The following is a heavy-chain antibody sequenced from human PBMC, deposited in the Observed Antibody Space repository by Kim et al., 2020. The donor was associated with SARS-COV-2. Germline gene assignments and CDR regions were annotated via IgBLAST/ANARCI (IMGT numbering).Heavy chain of an antibody. J-gene: IGHJ6*02. Sequence: ASVKVSCKASGYTFTSYGISWVRQAPGQGLEWMGWISAYNGNTNYAQKLQCRVTMTTDTSTSTAYMELRSLRSDDTAVYYCARGSGYCSSTSCYAADYYYYYYGMDVWGQGTTVTVSS. CDR1: GYTFTSYG. D-gene: IGHD2-2*01. CDR2: ISAYNGNT. V-gene: IGHV1-18*04. CDR3: ARGSGYCSSTSCYAADYYYYYYGMDV.